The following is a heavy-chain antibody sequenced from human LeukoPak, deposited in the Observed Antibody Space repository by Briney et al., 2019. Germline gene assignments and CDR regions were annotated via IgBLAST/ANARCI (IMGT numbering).Heavy chain of an antibody. V-gene: IGHV4-30-4*08. J-gene: IGHJ4*02. CDR2: IYNSGST. CDR3: AKSYSSSLIDD. Sequence: PSETLSLTCTVSGGSISSGDYYWSWIRQPPGKGLEWIGYIYNSGSTHYNPSLKSRVTISVDTSKNQFSLKLSSVTAADTAVYYCAKSYSSSLIDDWGQGTLVTVSS. D-gene: IGHD6-13*01. CDR1: GGSISSGDYY.